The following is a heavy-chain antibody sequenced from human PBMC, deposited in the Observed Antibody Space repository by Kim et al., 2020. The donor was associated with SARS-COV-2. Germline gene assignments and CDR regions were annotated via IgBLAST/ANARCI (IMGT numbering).Heavy chain of an antibody. J-gene: IGHJ4*02. CDR3: ARKILAAAGTNDFDY. CDR1: GYTFTSYG. Sequence: ASVKVSCKASGYTFTSYGISWVRQAPGQGLEWMGWISAYNGNTNYAQKLQGRVTMTTDTSTSTAYMELRSLRSDDTAVYYCARKILAAAGTNDFDYWGQGTLVTVSS. V-gene: IGHV1-18*01. D-gene: IGHD6-13*01. CDR2: ISAYNGNT.